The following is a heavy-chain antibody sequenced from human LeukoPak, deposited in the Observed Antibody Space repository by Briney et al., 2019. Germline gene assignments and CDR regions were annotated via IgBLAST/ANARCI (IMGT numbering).Heavy chain of an antibody. CDR2: IIPIFGTA. CDR1: GGTFSSYA. CDR3: ARWSRDGYNYHG. V-gene: IGHV1-69*01. D-gene: IGHD5-24*01. J-gene: IGHJ4*02. Sequence: SVRVSCKASGGTFSSYAISWVRQAPGQGLEWMGGIIPIFGTANYAQKFQGRVTITADESTSTAYMELSSLRSEDTAVYYCARWSRDGYNYHGWGQGTLVTVSS.